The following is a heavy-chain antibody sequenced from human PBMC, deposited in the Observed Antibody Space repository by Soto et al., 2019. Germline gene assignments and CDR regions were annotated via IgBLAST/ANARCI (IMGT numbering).Heavy chain of an antibody. CDR3: ARDHVDIVAIPGEYFDY. V-gene: IGHV1-18*04. CDR1: GYTFTSYG. D-gene: IGHD5-12*01. J-gene: IGHJ4*02. Sequence: GASVKVSCKASGYTFTSYGISWVRQAPGQGLEWMGWISAYNGNTNYAQKLQGRVTMTTDTSTSTAYMKLRSLSSDDTAVYYCARDHVDIVAIPGEYFDYWGQGTLVTVSS. CDR2: ISAYNGNT.